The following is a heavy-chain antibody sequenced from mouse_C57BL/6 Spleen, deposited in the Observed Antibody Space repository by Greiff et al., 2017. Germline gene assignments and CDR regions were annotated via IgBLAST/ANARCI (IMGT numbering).Heavy chain of an antibody. CDR1: GYSFTGYY. V-gene: IGHV1-42*01. CDR2: INPSTGGT. CDR3: ARNNWDEAMDY. D-gene: IGHD4-1*02. Sequence: EVQLQQSGPELVKPGASVKISCKASGYSFTGYYMNWVKQSPEKSLEWIGEINPSTGGTTYNQKFKAKATLTVDKSSSTAYMQLKSLTSEDSAVYYCARNNWDEAMDYWGQGTSVTVSS. J-gene: IGHJ4*01.